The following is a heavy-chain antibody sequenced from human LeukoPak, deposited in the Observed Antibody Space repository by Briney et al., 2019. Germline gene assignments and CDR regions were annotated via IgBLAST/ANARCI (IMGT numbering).Heavy chain of an antibody. J-gene: IGHJ3*02. D-gene: IGHD6-13*01. CDR2: ISYDGSNK. Sequence: KVSCKASGYTFTSYAMHWVRQAPGKGLEWVAVISYDGSNKYYADSVKGRFTISRDNSKNTLYLQMNSLRAEDTAVYYCARESSSSWQDAFDIWGQGTMVTVSS. CDR3: ARESSSSWQDAFDI. V-gene: IGHV3-30-3*01. CDR1: GYTFTSYA.